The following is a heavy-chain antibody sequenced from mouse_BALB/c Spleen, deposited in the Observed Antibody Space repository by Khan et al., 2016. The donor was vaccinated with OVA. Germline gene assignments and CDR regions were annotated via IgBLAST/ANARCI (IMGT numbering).Heavy chain of an antibody. J-gene: IGHJ2*01. V-gene: IGHV5-9-3*01. CDR3: ARQGGIYDGPFDY. D-gene: IGHD2-3*01. Sequence: EVELVESGGGLVKPGGSLKLSCAASGFTFSSYAMSWVRQTPEKRLEWVATISSGGSYTYYPDSVKGRFTISRENAKNTLYLQMSSLRSEETAMYYCARQGGIYDGPFDYWGQGTTLTVSS. CDR1: GFTFSSYA. CDR2: ISSGGSYT.